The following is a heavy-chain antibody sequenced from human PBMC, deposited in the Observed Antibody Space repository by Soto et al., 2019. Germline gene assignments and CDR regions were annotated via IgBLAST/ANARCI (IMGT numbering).Heavy chain of an antibody. Sequence: QVQLVQSGAEVKKPGSSVKLSCKASGGTFSSYAISWVRQAPGQGLEWMGGIIPISDTTNYAQKFQGRVTTTADESTSTAYMELSSLRSEDTAVYYCARSQGSSTSLEIYYYYYYGMDVWGQGTTVTVSS. CDR2: IIPISDTT. V-gene: IGHV1-69*01. CDR1: GGTFSSYA. CDR3: ARSQGSSTSLEIYYYYYYGMDV. D-gene: IGHD2-2*01. J-gene: IGHJ6*02.